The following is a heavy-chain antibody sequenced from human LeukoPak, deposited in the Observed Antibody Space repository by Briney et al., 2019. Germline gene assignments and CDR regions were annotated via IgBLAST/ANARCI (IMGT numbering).Heavy chain of an antibody. D-gene: IGHD7-27*01. CDR3: ARGELGFFDY. CDR2: IYYTGST. Sequence: PSETLSLTCTVSGGSIRSSSYYGGWIRQPPGKGLEWIGCIYYTGSTYYNPALKIRVTISVDTSKNQFSLKLSSVTAADTAVYYCARGELGFFDYWGEGTLVTVSS. V-gene: IGHV4-39*07. CDR1: GGSIRSSSYY. J-gene: IGHJ4*02.